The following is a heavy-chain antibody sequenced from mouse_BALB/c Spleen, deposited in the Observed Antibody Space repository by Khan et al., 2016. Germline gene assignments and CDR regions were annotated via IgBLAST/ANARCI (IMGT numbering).Heavy chain of an antibody. CDR1: GYTYSDYE. CDR2: IHQGSGGI. J-gene: IGHJ1*01. CDR3: TRILLLGRYFDV. Sequence: QVRLQQSGAELVRPGASVKLSCKALGYTYSDYEIHWVKQTPVHGLEWIGAIHQGSGGIAYNQKFKGKATLTADKSSSTVYMELSSLTSEDSAVYFCTRILLLGRYFDVWGAGTTVTVSS. V-gene: IGHV1-15*01. D-gene: IGHD1-1*02.